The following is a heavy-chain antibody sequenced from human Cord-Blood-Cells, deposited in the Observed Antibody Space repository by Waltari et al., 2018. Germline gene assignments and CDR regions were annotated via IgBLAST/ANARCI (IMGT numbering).Heavy chain of an antibody. V-gene: IGHV3-30-3*01. J-gene: IGHJ4*02. CDR1: GFTFSSYA. CDR3: ARDYYGDYGGVDY. CDR2: RSYDGSNK. D-gene: IGHD4-17*01. Sequence: QVQLVESGGGVVQPGRSLRLSCAASGFTFSSYAMHWVRQAPGKGLEWVAVRSYDGSNKYYADSVKGRFTISRDNSKNTLYLQMNSLRAEDTAVYYCARDYYGDYGGVDYWGQGTLVTVSS.